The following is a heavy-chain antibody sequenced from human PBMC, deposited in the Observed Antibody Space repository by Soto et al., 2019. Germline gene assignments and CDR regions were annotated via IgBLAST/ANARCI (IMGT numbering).Heavy chain of an antibody. J-gene: IGHJ6*02. CDR3: AKDYGAARPDGGYDYYYGMDV. CDR1: GFTFSSYG. CDR2: ISYDVSNK. Sequence: QVQLVESGGGVVQPGRSLRLSCAASGFTFSSYGMHWVRQAPGKGLEWVAVISYDVSNKYYADSVKGRFTISRDNSKNTLYLQMNSLRAEDTAVYYCAKDYGAARPDGGYDYYYGMDVWCQGTTVTVSS. D-gene: IGHD6-6*01. V-gene: IGHV3-30*18.